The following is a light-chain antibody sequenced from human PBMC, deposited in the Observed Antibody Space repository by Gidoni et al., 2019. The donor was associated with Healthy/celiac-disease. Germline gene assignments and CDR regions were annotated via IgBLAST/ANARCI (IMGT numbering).Light chain of an antibody. V-gene: IGKV3-15*01. Sequence: IVMTQSPATLSVSPGERATLSCRPSKSGSSNLAWYQQKPGQAPRLLIYGASTRATGIPARFSGSGSGTEFTLTISSLQSEDFAVYYCQQYKHWPRTFGQGTKVEIK. CDR2: GAS. CDR1: KSGSSN. CDR3: QQYKHWPRT. J-gene: IGKJ1*01.